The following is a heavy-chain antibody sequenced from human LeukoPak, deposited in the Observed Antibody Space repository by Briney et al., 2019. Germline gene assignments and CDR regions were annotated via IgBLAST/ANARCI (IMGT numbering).Heavy chain of an antibody. D-gene: IGHD3-3*01. CDR1: GYTFTSYV. CDR2: INTDNGNT. V-gene: IGHV1-18*01. J-gene: IGHJ4*02. CDR3: ARDGYYDFWSGYPYYFDY. Sequence: ASVKVSCKASGYTFTSYVIGWVRQAPGQGLEWMGWINTDNGNTNYAQNLQGRVTMTTDTSTSTAYMELRSLRSDDTAVYYCARDGYYDFWSGYPYYFDYWGQGTLVTVSS.